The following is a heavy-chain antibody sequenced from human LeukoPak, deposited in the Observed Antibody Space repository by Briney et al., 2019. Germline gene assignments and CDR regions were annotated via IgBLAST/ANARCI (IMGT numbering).Heavy chain of an antibody. CDR2: YDPEDDER. J-gene: IGHJ4*02. CDR1: GHTLRDLS. V-gene: IGHV1-24*01. Sequence: ASVKASCKAFGHTLRDLSIHWVRQAPGKGLGWMGGYDPEDDERIYSEKFLGRVTLTEDTSTDTAYMELTSLRSDDTAVYYCSTETAGNYWGQGTLVTVSS. D-gene: IGHD3-10*01. CDR3: STETAGNY.